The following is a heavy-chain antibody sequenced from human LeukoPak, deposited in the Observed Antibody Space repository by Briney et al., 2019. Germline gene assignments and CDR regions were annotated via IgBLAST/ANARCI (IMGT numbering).Heavy chain of an antibody. Sequence: SETLSLTCTVSGGSISSSSYYWGWIRQPPGKGLEWIGSIYYSGSTYYNPSLKSRVTISVDTSKNQFSLKLSSVTAADTAVYYCARGLGIVAPLDYWGQGTLVTVSS. V-gene: IGHV4-39*07. D-gene: IGHD5-12*01. J-gene: IGHJ4*02. CDR2: IYYSGST. CDR3: ARGLGIVAPLDY. CDR1: GGSISSSSYY.